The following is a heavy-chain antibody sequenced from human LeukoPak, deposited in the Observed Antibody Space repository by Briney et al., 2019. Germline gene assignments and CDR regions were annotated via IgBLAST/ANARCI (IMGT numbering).Heavy chain of an antibody. V-gene: IGHV4-59*01. J-gene: IGHJ4*02. CDR2: INNSGST. Sequence: PSETLSLTCTVSGGSISGYYWSWIRQPPGKGPEWIGYINNSGSTNYNPSVKSRVTISVDTSKKQFSLRLSSVTTADTAVYYCAKDRSPRGYSYGYFDYWGQGILVTVSS. CDR1: GGSISGYY. CDR3: AKDRSPRGYSYGYFDY. D-gene: IGHD5-18*01.